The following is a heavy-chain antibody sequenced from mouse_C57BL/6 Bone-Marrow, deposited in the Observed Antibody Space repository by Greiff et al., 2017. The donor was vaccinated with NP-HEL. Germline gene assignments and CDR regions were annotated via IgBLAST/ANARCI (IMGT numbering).Heavy chain of an antibody. V-gene: IGHV1-50*01. J-gene: IGHJ3*01. CDR3: ARSWAWFAY. CDR2: IDPSDSYT. CDR1: GYTFTSYW. Sequence: VQLQQPGAELVKPGASVKLSCKASGYTFTSYWMQWVKQRPGQGLEWIGEIDPSDSYTNYNQKFKGKATLTVDTSSSTAYMQLSSLTSEDSAVYYCARSWAWFAYWGQGTLVTVSA.